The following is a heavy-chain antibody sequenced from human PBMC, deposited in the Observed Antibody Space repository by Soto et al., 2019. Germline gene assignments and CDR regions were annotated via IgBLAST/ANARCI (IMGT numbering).Heavy chain of an antibody. CDR1: SQYG. V-gene: IGHV3-23*01. J-gene: IGHJ4*02. CDR3: AKDPSTGPADY. CDR2: IGPTGYT. Sequence: GGSLRLSCTSFSQYGMSWVRRPPGKGLEWISTIGPTGYTHYADSVAGRFTISRDDSANTLYLQMSNLRVDDTAIYYCAKDPSTGPADYWGQGALVTVSS. D-gene: IGHD3-9*01.